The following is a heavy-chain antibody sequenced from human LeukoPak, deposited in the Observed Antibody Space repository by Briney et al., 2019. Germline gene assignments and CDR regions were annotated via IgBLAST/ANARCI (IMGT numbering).Heavy chain of an antibody. D-gene: IGHD3-16*02. J-gene: IGHJ4*02. CDR2: IKQDGTEE. Sequence: GGSLRLSCAASGFTFSFYWLSWVRQAPGKGLEWVASIKQDGTEEQYVDSVKGRFTISRDTAKNSLYLQMNSLRGEDTAVYYCAFGGVIAWYFDYWGQGTLVTVSS. V-gene: IGHV3-7*01. CDR1: GFTFSFYW. CDR3: AFGGVIAWYFDY.